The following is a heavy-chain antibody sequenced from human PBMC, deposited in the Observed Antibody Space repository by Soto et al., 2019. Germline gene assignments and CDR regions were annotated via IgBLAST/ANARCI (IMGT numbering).Heavy chain of an antibody. CDR3: ARDNDRLQLGGNYYYILDV. D-gene: IGHD4-4*01. CDR2: IIPLFRTP. Sequence: QVHLVQSGAEVKEPGSSVKVSCKASGGTFSSYAISWLRQAPGQGLEWMGGIIPLFRTPDYAQKFQGRVKITVDESTSTAYMELSSLRSEDTAVYYCARDNDRLQLGGNYYYILDVWGQGTTVTVSS. CDR1: GGTFSSYA. J-gene: IGHJ6*02. V-gene: IGHV1-69*12.